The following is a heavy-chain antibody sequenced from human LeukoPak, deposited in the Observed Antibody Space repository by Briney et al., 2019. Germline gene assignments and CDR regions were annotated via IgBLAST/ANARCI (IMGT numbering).Heavy chain of an antibody. Sequence: PGGSLRLSCAASGFTFSDSYMSWIRQAPGKGLEWISYISSSGSTIYYADSVKGQFTISSDNAKNSLYVQMNSLRVEDTAVFYCARLRILGDGYNWAFDYWGQGTLVTVSS. J-gene: IGHJ4*02. CDR1: GFTFSDSY. D-gene: IGHD5-24*01. CDR2: ISSSGSTI. V-gene: IGHV3-11*01. CDR3: ARLRILGDGYNWAFDY.